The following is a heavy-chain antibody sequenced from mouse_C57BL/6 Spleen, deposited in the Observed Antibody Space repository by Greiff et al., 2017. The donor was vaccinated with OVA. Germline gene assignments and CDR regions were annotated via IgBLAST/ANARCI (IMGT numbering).Heavy chain of an antibody. CDR2: IDPEDGET. CDR3: ARGSYGNYYAMDY. CDR1: GFHIKDSY. V-gene: IGHV14-2*01. J-gene: IGHJ4*01. D-gene: IGHD2-1*01. Sequence: EVKLMESGAELVKPGASVKLSCPASGFHIKDSYLPWVTQRPEQGLEWIGRIDPEDGETKYAPKFQGKATIPADTSSNTAYLQLSSLTSEDTAVYYCARGSYGNYYAMDYWGQGTSGTVSS.